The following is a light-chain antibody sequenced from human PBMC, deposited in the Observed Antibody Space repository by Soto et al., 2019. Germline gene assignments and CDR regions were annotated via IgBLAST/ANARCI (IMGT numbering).Light chain of an antibody. CDR2: GAS. CDR1: QSVSNNY. J-gene: IGKJ1*01. V-gene: IGKV3-20*01. CDR3: LQYGSSPRT. Sequence: EIELTQSPGTLSLSPGERATLSCRASQSVSNNYLTWYQQKPGQAPRLLIYGASSRATGIPDRFSGYGSGTDFTLTISTLEPEDFAVYYCLQYGSSPRTFGQGTKVEIK.